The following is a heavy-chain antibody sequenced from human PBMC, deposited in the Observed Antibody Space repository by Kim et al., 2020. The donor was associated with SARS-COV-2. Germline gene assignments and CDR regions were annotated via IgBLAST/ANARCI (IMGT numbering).Heavy chain of an antibody. CDR2: IFSSGNT. Sequence: SETLSLTCTVSGVSISSGDYYWSWIRQPPGKGLEWIGYIFSSGNTHYNPSLKSRVTMSVDTSKNQFSLRLRSVTAADTAVYYCARAHYSNYHYYGMDFWG. CDR1: GVSISSGDYY. CDR3: ARAHYSNYHYYGMDF. J-gene: IGHJ6*01. D-gene: IGHD4-4*01. V-gene: IGHV4-30-4*01.